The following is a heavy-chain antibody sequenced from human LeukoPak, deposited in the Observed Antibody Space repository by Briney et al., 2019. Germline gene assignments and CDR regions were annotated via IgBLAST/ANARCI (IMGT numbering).Heavy chain of an antibody. V-gene: IGHV4-38-2*02. CDR1: GYSISSDYY. Sequence: SETLSLTCSVSGYSISSDYYWGWIRQPPGKGLEWIGSIYHSGSTYYKPSLKSRVTILVDSSKNQFSLKVRSVTAADTAVYYCARTTEGGYTYGYFYYYYMDVWGKGTTVTISS. CDR2: IYHSGST. CDR3: ARTTEGGYTYGYFYYYYMDV. J-gene: IGHJ6*03. D-gene: IGHD5-18*01.